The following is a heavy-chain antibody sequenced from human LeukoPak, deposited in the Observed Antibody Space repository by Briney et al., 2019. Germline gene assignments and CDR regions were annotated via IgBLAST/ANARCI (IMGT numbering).Heavy chain of an antibody. J-gene: IGHJ4*02. D-gene: IGHD5-18*01. V-gene: IGHV3-74*01. CDR3: TRGGGYSYGSFDY. Sequence: GGSLRLSCAASGFTFSSYWMHWVRQAPGKGLVWVSRINSDGSSTSYADSVKGRFTISRDNAKNTLYLQMNSLRAEDTAVYYCTRGGGYSYGSFDYWGQGTLVTVSS. CDR1: GFTFSSYW. CDR2: INSDGSST.